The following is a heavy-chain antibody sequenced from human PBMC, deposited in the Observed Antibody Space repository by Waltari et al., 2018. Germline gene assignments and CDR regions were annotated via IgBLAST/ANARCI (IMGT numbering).Heavy chain of an antibody. CDR1: GFTLSSYW. Sequence: EVQLVESGGGLVQPGVSLRLSCAASGFTLSSYWLSWVRQAPGKGLEWVANIKQDGSEKYYVDSVKGRFTISRDNAKNSLYLQMNSLGAEDTAVYCCARLAAARSFDYWGQGTLVTVSS. CDR3: ARLAAARSFDY. J-gene: IGHJ4*02. V-gene: IGHV3-7*01. D-gene: IGHD2-15*01. CDR2: IKQDGSEK.